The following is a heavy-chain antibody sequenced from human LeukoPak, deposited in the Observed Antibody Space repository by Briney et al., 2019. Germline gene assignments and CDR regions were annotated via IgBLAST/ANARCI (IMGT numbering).Heavy chain of an antibody. Sequence: PGGSLRLSCAASGFTFSSYGMHWVRQAPGKGLEWVAVISYDGSNKGYADSVKGRFTISRDNSKNTLYLQMNSLRVEDTAVYYCALGLVTDYWGQGTLVTVSS. D-gene: IGHD3-9*01. V-gene: IGHV3-30*03. CDR3: ALGLVTDY. CDR2: ISYDGSNK. CDR1: GFTFSSYG. J-gene: IGHJ4*02.